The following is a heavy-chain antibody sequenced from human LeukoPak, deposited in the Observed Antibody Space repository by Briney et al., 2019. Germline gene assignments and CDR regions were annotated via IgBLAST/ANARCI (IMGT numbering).Heavy chain of an antibody. CDR1: GFTFSNYW. CDR2: IKQDGSEN. Sequence: GGSLRLSCAASGFTFSNYWMSWVRQAPGKGLEWVANIKQDGSENYYVDSVKGRFTVSRDDAKNSLYLQMNSLRAEDTAVYCCARDCEVYCSRDPPDYWGQGTLVTVSS. J-gene: IGHJ4*02. D-gene: IGHD2-15*01. CDR3: ARDCEVYCSRDPPDY. V-gene: IGHV3-7*01.